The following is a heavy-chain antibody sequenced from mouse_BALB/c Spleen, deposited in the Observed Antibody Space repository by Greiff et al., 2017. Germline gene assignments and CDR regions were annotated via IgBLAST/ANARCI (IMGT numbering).Heavy chain of an antibody. D-gene: IGHD1-1*01. V-gene: IGHV14-3*02. CDR2: IDPANGNT. Sequence: VQLKESGAELVKPGASVKLSCTASGFNIKDTYMHWVKQRPEQGLEWIGRIDPANGNTKYDPKFQGKATITADTSSNTAYLQLSSLTSEDTAVYYCAREYYYSSSDYAMDYWGQGTSVTVSS. J-gene: IGHJ4*01. CDR3: AREYYYSSSDYAMDY. CDR1: GFNIKDTY.